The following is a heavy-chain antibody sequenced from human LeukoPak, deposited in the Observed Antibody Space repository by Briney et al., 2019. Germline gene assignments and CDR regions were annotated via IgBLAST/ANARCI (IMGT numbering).Heavy chain of an antibody. CDR3: ARRRGVVPVNWFDP. D-gene: IGHD2-2*01. V-gene: IGHV4-39*01. CDR2: IYYSGST. J-gene: IGHJ5*02. Sequence: SETLSLTCTVSGGSLSSSSYYWGWIRQPPGKGLEWLGSIYYSGSTYYNPSIKSRVTISVDTSKNQFSLKLSSVTAADTAVYYCARRRGVVPVNWFDPWGQGTLVTVSS. CDR1: GGSLSSSSYY.